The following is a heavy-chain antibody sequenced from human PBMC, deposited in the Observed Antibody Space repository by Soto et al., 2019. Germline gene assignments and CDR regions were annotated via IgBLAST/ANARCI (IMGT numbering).Heavy chain of an antibody. CDR3: AKGLMRLLITHYYYGLDV. CDR1: GFTFSPYA. CDR2: ISGSGGST. V-gene: IGHV3-23*01. Sequence: EVQLLESGGGLVQPGGSLRLSCAASGFTFSPYAMSWVRQAPGKGLEWVSSISGSGGSTNYADSVKGRFTVSRDNSKRTLSLQINSRREDDTAIYYCAKGLMRLLITHYYYGLDVWGRGTTVTVSS. D-gene: IGHD3-10*01. J-gene: IGHJ6*02.